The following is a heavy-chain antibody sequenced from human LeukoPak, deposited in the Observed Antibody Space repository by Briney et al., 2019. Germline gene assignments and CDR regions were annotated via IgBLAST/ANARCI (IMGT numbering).Heavy chain of an antibody. CDR1: GFIVSTNY. D-gene: IGHD3-22*01. CDR2: IYTGGST. CDR3: ARDLSSPHYYESMSPRMDV. Sequence: GGSLRLSCEASGFIVSTNYMNWVRQAPGKGLEWVSVIYTGGSTYYADSVKGRFTISRDNSKNTVYLQMNSLRAEDSAVYYCARDLSSPHYYESMSPRMDVWGKGTAVTVSS. J-gene: IGHJ6*03. V-gene: IGHV3-53*01.